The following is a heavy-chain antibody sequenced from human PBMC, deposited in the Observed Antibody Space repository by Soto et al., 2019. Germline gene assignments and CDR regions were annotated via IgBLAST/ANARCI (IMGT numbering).Heavy chain of an antibody. CDR1: GFTFSSYW. D-gene: IGHD2-2*01. CDR2: IKQDGSEK. V-gene: IGHV3-7*01. CDR3: ARIVVVVPAAMGFDY. J-gene: IGHJ4*02. Sequence: LRLSCAASGFTFSSYWMSWVRQAPGKGLEWVANIKQDGSEKYYVDSVKGRFTISRDNAKNSLYLQMNSLRAEDTAVYYCARIVVVVPAAMGFDYWGQGTLVTVS.